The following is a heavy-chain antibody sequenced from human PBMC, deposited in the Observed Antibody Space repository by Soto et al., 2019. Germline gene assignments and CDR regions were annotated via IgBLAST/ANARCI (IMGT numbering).Heavy chain of an antibody. CDR3: ARDKGMTTYYYYGMDV. CDR1: GGSIISYY. Sequence: SETLSLTCTFSGGSIISYYWSWIRQPPGKGLEWIGYIYYSGSTNYNPSLKSRVTISVDTSKNQFSLKLSSVTAADTAVYYCARDKGMTTYYYYGMDVWGQGTTVTVSS. CDR2: IYYSGST. V-gene: IGHV4-59*01. D-gene: IGHD3-10*01. J-gene: IGHJ6*02.